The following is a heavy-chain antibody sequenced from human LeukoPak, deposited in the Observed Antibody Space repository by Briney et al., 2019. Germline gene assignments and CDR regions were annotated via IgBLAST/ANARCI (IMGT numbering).Heavy chain of an antibody. CDR2: IWYDGSNK. CDR3: AKDYSSSWFGGDY. Sequence: GGSLRLSCAASGFSFSSYGMHWVRQAPGKGLEWVAIIWYDGSNKYYADSVKGRFTISRDNAKNSLYLQMNSLRAEDTAVYYCAKDYSSSWFGGDYWGQGTLVTVSS. D-gene: IGHD6-13*01. V-gene: IGHV3-33*03. J-gene: IGHJ4*02. CDR1: GFSFSSYG.